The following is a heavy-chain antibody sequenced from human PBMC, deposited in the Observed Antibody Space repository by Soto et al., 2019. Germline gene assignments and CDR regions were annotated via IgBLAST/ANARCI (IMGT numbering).Heavy chain of an antibody. CDR1: GYSFTDYH. D-gene: IGHD2-8*01. CDR2: INPKSGGT. CDR3: ARGHSTYCSNGVCAFFYNHDMDV. V-gene: IGHV1-2*04. Sequence: GASVKVSCKASGYSFTDYHMHWVRQAPGQGLEWLGRINPKSGGTNTAQKFQGWVTMTTDTSISTASMELTRLTSDDTAIYYCARGHSTYCSNGVCAFFYNHDMDVWGQGTTVTVSS. J-gene: IGHJ6*02.